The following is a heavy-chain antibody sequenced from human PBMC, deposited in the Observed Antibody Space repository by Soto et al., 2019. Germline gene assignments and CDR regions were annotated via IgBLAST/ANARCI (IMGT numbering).Heavy chain of an antibody. CDR2: ISYDGSNK. CDR3: ARDLVTGTTRLPEF. Sequence: QVQLVESGGGVVQPGRSLRLSCAASGFTFSSYAMHWVRQAPGKGLGWVAVISYDGSNKYYADSVKGRFTISRDNSKNTLYLQMNSLRAEDTAVYYCARDLVTGTTRLPEFGGQGTLVTVSS. J-gene: IGHJ4*02. D-gene: IGHD1-7*01. CDR1: GFTFSSYA. V-gene: IGHV3-30-3*01.